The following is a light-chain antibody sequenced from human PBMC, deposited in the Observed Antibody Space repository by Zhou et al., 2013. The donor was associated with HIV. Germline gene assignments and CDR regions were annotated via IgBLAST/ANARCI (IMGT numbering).Light chain of an antibody. CDR2: KVS. Sequence: DVVMTQSPLSLPVTLGQSASISCRSGQSLLHSDGSTYLNWFHQRPGQSPRRLIYKVSNRDSGVPDRFSGSGSGTDFTLKISRVEAEDVGVYYCMQGTHWPLSFGGGTKVEIK. CDR1: QSLLHSDGSTY. V-gene: IGKV2-30*02. J-gene: IGKJ4*01. CDR3: MQGTHWPLS.